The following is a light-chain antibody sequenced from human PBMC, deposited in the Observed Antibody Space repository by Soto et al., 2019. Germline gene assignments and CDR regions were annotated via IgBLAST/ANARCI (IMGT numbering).Light chain of an antibody. V-gene: IGLV2-14*01. CDR1: SSDVGAYNY. J-gene: IGLJ1*01. CDR3: SSYTRSSTQV. Sequence: QSALAQPASVSGSPGQSITISCAGTSSDVGAYNYVSWYQLHPGKAPKLIISEVTNRPSGVSSRFSGSKSATTASLTISGLRAEDEADYYSSSYTRSSTQVFGTGTKLTVL. CDR2: EVT.